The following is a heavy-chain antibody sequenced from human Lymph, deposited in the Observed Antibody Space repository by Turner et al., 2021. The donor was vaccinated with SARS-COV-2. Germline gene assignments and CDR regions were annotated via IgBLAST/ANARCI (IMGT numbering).Heavy chain of an antibody. CDR3: AGDTGGQVDV. CDR1: GFTFSSYA. D-gene: IGHD2-8*02. CDR2: ISYDGSNK. V-gene: IGHV3-30-3*01. J-gene: IGHJ6*02. Sequence: QVLLVASGGRVVQRGRSLRHSCAASGFTFSSYAMPWVRQAPGKGLEWVAVISYDGSNKNYADSVKGRFTISRDNSKNTLYLQMNSLRAGDTAVYYCAGDTGGQVDVWGQGTTVTVSS.